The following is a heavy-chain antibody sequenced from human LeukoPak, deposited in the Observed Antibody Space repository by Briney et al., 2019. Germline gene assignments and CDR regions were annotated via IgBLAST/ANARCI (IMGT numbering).Heavy chain of an antibody. CDR2: IDYSGNT. CDR3: ARGTNPDYYDSSGYLDY. CDR1: VGSISSYY. D-gene: IGHD3-22*01. V-gene: IGHV4-59*01. J-gene: IGHJ4*02. Sequence: SQTPSLTCTVSVGSISSYYWSWIRQPPGKGLEWIGYIDYSGNTNYNPSRKSRVTISVDTSKNQFSLKLSSVTAADTAVYYCARGTNPDYYDSSGYLDYWGQGSLVTVSS.